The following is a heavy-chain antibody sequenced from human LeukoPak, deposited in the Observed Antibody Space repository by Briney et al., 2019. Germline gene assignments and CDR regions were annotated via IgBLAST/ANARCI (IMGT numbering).Heavy chain of an antibody. Sequence: SVKVSCKASGLIFTNSAMQWVRQARGQRLEWIGWIVLGSGDTNYAQKFQGRVTITRDMSTSTVYMEMGSLRSEDTAVYYCAAEDDYVWKSYRSLDIWGQGTMVTVSS. J-gene: IGHJ3*02. V-gene: IGHV1-58*02. CDR3: AAEDDYVWKSYRSLDI. CDR1: GLIFTNSA. CDR2: IVLGSGDT. D-gene: IGHD3-16*02.